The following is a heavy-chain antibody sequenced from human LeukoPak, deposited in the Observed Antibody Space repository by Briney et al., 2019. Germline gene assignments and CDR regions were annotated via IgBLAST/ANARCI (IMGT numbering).Heavy chain of an antibody. J-gene: IGHJ4*02. Sequence: SETLSLTCTVSVGSISSSSYYWGRIRQPPGKGLERIGRIYYSGSTYYNLPLKSQDTISVDTSKNQLSLKLSSVTASGPAVYYCARQATIIGVDYWGQGTLVTVSS. CDR2: IYYSGST. CDR3: ARQATIIGVDY. D-gene: IGHD3-22*01. V-gene: IGHV4-39*01. CDR1: VGSISSSSYY.